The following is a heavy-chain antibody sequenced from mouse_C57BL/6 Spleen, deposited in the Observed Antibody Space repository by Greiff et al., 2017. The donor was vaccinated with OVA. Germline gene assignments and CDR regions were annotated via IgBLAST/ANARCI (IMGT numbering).Heavy chain of an antibody. D-gene: IGHD4-1*01. V-gene: IGHV5-9-1*02. CDR2: ISSGGDYI. J-gene: IGHJ3*01. CDR3: TRELSAWFAY. CDR1: GFTFSSYA. Sequence: DVHLVESGEGLVKPGGSLKLSCAASGFTFSSYAMSWVRQTPEKRLEWVAYISSGGDYIYYADTVKGRFTISRDNARNTLYLQMSSLKSEDTAMYYCTRELSAWFAYWGQGTLVTVSA.